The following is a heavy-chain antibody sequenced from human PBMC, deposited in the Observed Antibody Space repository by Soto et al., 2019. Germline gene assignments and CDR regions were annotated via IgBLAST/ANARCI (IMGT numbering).Heavy chain of an antibody. V-gene: IGHV1-69*08. Sequence: QVQLVQSGAEVKKPGSSVKVSCKASGGTFSSYTISWVRQAPGQGREWMGRIIPILGIANYAQKFQGRVTITADQSTSTAYLELSSLRSEDTAVYYCAREPTIVVGWKGGHLWGQGTLVTVSS. CDR3: AREPTIVVGWKGGHL. CDR2: IIPILGIA. J-gene: IGHJ4*02. CDR1: GGTFSSYT. D-gene: IGHD2-15*01.